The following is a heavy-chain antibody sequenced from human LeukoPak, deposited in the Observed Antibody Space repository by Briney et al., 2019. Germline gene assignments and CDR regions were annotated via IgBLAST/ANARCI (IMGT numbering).Heavy chain of an antibody. V-gene: IGHV1-24*01. D-gene: IGHD3-10*02. J-gene: IGHJ6*04. CDR2: FDAEDGET. CDR1: GYTLTEFS. CDR3: AIGLVWSGRYIPYGMDV. Sequence: GAPVKVSCKVSGYTLTEFSMHWVRQAPGKRLEWMGGFDAEDGETIYAQKFQGRVTITEDTSTDTAYMELSSLRSEDTAVYYCAIGLVWSGRYIPYGMDVWGKGTTVTVSS.